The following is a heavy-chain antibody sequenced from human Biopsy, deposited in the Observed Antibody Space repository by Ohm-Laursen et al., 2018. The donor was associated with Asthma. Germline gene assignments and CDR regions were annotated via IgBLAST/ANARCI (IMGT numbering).Heavy chain of an antibody. CDR3: ARAQDYYDSRGYYRSFDY. D-gene: IGHD3-22*01. CDR2: IYYSGST. Sequence: TLSLTCTVSGDSISSYYWTWIRQHPGKGLEWIGFIYYSGSTYYNPSLKSRVSISIDTSKNQFSLKLSSVTAADTAVYYCARAQDYYDSRGYYRSFDYWGQGTLVTVSS. CDR1: GDSISSYY. V-gene: IGHV4-31*03. J-gene: IGHJ4*02.